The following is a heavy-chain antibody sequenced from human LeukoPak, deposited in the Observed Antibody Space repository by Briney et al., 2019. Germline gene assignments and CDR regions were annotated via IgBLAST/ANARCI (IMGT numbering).Heavy chain of an antibody. CDR3: VRESEYYFDHSASFDY. J-gene: IGHJ4*02. D-gene: IGHD3-22*01. CDR1: GFTSTAYL. CDR2: MSSDGNAM. V-gene: IGHV3-30-3*01. Sequence: GRSLRLSCAASGFTSTAYLIHWVRQAPGKGLEWVAVMSSDGNAMFYADSVKGRVTISRDSSKNTLYLQMNSLRAEDTAVYYCVRESEYYFDHSASFDYWGQGTLVTVSS.